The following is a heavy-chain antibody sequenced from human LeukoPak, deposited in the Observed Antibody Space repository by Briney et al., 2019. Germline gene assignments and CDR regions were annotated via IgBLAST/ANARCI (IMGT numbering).Heavy chain of an antibody. Sequence: SVKVSCKASGYTFTSYGISWVRQAPGQGLEWMGGIIPIFGTANYAQKFQGRVTITADESTSTAYMELSSLRSEDTAVYYCASWATYGSGSSTLDYWGQGTLVTVSS. J-gene: IGHJ4*02. V-gene: IGHV1-69*13. CDR1: GYTFTSYG. CDR2: IIPIFGTA. CDR3: ASWATYGSGSSTLDY. D-gene: IGHD3-10*01.